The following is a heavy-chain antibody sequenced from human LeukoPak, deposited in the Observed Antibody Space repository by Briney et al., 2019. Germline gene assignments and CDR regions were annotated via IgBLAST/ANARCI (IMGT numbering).Heavy chain of an antibody. D-gene: IGHD3-3*01. J-gene: IGHJ6*03. CDR2: ISYDGSNK. CDR1: GFTFSSYA. CDR3: ARDPTYYDFWSGYYPYYYYYMDV. Sequence: GGSLRLSCAASGFTFSSYAMNWVRQAPGKGLEWVALISYDGSNKYYADSVKCRFTISRDNSQNTLYLQMNILRPEDTAVYYCARDPTYYDFWSGYYPYYYYYMDVWGKGTTVTVSS. V-gene: IGHV3-30*04.